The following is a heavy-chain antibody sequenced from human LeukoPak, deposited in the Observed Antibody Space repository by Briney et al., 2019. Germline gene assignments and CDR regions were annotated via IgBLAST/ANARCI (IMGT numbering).Heavy chain of an antibody. D-gene: IGHD6-6*01. J-gene: IGHJ4*02. CDR2: FSASGGTT. CDR3: AKKLGSSPGDFFDY. CDR1: GFTFSRSA. Sequence: GGSLRLSCAASGFTFSRSAMNWVRQAPGKGLEWVSSFSASGGTTYYADSVKGRFTISRDNSKNTLYMQMNSLRAEDTAVYYCAKKLGSSPGDFFDYWGQGTLVRVPS. V-gene: IGHV3-23*01.